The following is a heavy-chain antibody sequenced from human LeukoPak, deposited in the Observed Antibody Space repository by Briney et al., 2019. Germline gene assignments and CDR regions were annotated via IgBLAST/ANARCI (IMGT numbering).Heavy chain of an antibody. D-gene: IGHD1-26*01. CDR1: GCSFTSYW. CDR2: IDPSDSYT. J-gene: IGHJ4*02. V-gene: IGHV5-10-1*01. Sequence: ESLKISCKGSGCSFTSYWISWVRQMPGKGLEVMGRIDPSDSYTNYSPSFQGHVTISADKSISTAYLQWSSLKASDTAMYYCARQIVGATTFDYWGQGTLVTVSS. CDR3: ARQIVGATTFDY.